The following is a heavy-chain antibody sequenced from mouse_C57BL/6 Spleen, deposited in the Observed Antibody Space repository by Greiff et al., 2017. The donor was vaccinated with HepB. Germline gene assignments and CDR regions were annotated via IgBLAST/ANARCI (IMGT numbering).Heavy chain of an antibody. CDR1: GFTFSDYY. J-gene: IGHJ4*01. V-gene: IGHV5-16*01. Sequence: EVKVVESEGGLVQPGSSMKLSCTASGFTFSDYYMAWVRQVPEKGLEWVANINYDGSSTYYLDSLKSRFIISRDNAKNILYLQMSSLKSEDTATYYCAREGYYYGSNYAMDYWGQGTSVTVSS. D-gene: IGHD1-1*01. CDR3: AREGYYYGSNYAMDY. CDR2: INYDGSST.